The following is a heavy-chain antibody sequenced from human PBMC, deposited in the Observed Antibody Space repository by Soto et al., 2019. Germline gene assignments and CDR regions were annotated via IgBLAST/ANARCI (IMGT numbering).Heavy chain of an antibody. Sequence: EVQVLESGGGLVQPGGSLRLSCAASGFTFSTYAMSWVRQAPGKGLEWVSGISGGGENTYYAVSVKGRFTITRDNSRNTVYLQMNNLRVDDTAIYYCAKDLDYRSGWSLDYWGQGTLVTVSS. CDR2: ISGGGENT. CDR1: GFTFSTYA. CDR3: AKDLDYRSGWSLDY. V-gene: IGHV3-23*01. J-gene: IGHJ4*02. D-gene: IGHD6-19*01.